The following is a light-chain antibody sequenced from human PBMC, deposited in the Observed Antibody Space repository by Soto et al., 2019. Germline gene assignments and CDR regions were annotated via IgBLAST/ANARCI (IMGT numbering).Light chain of an antibody. J-gene: IGKJ1*01. CDR1: QSVSSY. CDR3: QQYNNWPRT. Sequence: EILMTQSPATLSVSPGERVTLFCRASQSVSSYLAWYQQKPGQPPRLLIYGASTRATGIPARFSGSGSGTEFTLTISSLQSEDFAVYYCQQYNNWPRTFGQGTKVEIK. V-gene: IGKV3-15*01. CDR2: GAS.